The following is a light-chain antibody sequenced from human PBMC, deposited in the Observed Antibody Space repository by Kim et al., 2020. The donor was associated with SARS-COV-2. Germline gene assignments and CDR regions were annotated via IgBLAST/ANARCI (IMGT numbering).Light chain of an antibody. J-gene: IGKJ1*01. CDR1: QDISNY. Sequence: ASVGDRVAITCRASQDISNYLAWFQLKPGKAPQLLIYAASALQPGVPSRFSGSGSGTDFTLTVTSLQPEDVATYYCQKCDSAPWTFGQGTKVEIK. CDR2: AAS. CDR3: QKCDSAPWT. V-gene: IGKV1-27*01.